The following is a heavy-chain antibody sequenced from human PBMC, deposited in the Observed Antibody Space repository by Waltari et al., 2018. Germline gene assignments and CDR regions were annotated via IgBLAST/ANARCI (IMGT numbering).Heavy chain of an antibody. V-gene: IGHV3-7*01. CDR3: ATEPYSSSYYFDY. CDR1: GFTFSSYG. D-gene: IGHD6-6*01. J-gene: IGHJ4*02. CDR2: IKQDGSEK. Sequence: EVQLVESGGGLVQPGGSLRRSCAASGFTFSSYGMSWVRQAPGKGLEWVANIKQDGSEKYYVDSVKGRFTISRDNAKNSLYLQMNSLRAEDTAVYYCATEPYSSSYYFDYWGQGTLVTVSS.